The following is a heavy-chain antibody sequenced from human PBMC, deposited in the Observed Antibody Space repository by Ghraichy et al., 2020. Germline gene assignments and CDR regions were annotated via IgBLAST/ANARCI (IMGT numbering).Heavy chain of an antibody. V-gene: IGHV4-59*01. Sequence: SETLSLTCTVSGGSISSYYWSWIRQPPGKGLEWIGYIYYSGSTNYNPSLKSRVTISVDTSKNQFSLKLSSVTAADTAVYYCARDRTLSGYSAFDIWGQGTMVTVSS. CDR2: IYYSGST. D-gene: IGHD3-3*01. CDR1: GGSISSYY. J-gene: IGHJ3*02. CDR3: ARDRTLSGYSAFDI.